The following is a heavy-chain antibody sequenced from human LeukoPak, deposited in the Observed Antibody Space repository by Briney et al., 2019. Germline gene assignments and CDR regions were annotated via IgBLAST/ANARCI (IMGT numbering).Heavy chain of an antibody. CDR1: EFTFSSYS. J-gene: IGHJ4*02. CDR2: ISGSGGGT. D-gene: IGHD3-10*01. V-gene: IGHV3-23*01. Sequence: GGSLRLSCAASEFTFSSYSMSWVRQAPGEGLEWVSAISGSGGGTYYADSVKGRFTISRDNSKNTLYLQMNSLRAEDTAVYYCAKRYGSGSYCFDYWGQGTRVTVS. CDR3: AKRYGSGSYCFDY.